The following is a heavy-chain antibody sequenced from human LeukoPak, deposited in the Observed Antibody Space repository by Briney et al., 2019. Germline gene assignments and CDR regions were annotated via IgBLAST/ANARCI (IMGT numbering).Heavy chain of an antibody. CDR1: GFTFSSYA. Sequence: GGSLRLSCAASGFTFSSYAMHWVRQAPGKGLEWVAVISYDGSNKYYADSVKGRFTISRDNSKNTLYLQMNSLRAEDTAVYYCAKGQSYYYYYRMDVWGQGTTVTVSS. CDR2: ISYDGSNK. V-gene: IGHV3-30-3*01. J-gene: IGHJ6*02. CDR3: AKGQSYYYYYRMDV.